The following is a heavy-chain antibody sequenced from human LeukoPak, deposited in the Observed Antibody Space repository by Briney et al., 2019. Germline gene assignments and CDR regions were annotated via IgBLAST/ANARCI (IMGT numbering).Heavy chain of an antibody. CDR2: IYTSGST. CDR3: ARQSYYYGSGSYVSWFDP. Sequence: SETLSLTCTASGGSISSGSYYWSWIRQPAGKGLEWIGRIYTSGSTNYNPSLKSRVTISVDTSKNQFSLKLSSVTAADTAVYYCARQSYYYGSGSYVSWFDPWGQGTLVTVSS. J-gene: IGHJ5*02. V-gene: IGHV4-61*02. CDR1: GGSISSGSYY. D-gene: IGHD3-10*01.